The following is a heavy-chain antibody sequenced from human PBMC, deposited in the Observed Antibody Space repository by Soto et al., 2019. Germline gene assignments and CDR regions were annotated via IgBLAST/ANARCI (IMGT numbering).Heavy chain of an antibody. CDR2: ISDTGVNT. CDR1: GFSIGDYA. V-gene: IGHV3-23*01. J-gene: IGHJ4*02. Sequence: GGSLRLSCAASGFSIGDYAMSWVRQAPGKGLEWVSSISDTGVNTFYADSVKGRFAIYRDKSKNTVYMQMNILRTEDTALYYCAKDGIRKDDYWGRGTLVTVSS. CDR3: AKDGIRKDDY.